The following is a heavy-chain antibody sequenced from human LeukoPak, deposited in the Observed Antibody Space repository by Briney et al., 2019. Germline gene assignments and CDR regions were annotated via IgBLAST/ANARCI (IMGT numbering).Heavy chain of an antibody. CDR2: ISSSGSTI. V-gene: IGHV3-48*03. CDR1: GFTFSSYE. Sequence: GGSLRLSCAASGFTFSSYEMNWVRQAPGKGLEWVSYISSSGSTIYYADSVKGRFTISRDNAKNSLYLQMNSLRAEDTAVYYCARAPQTKGNYGEYYHYYYYMDVWGKGTTVTISS. D-gene: IGHD4-17*01. CDR3: ARAPQTKGNYGEYYHYYYYMDV. J-gene: IGHJ6*03.